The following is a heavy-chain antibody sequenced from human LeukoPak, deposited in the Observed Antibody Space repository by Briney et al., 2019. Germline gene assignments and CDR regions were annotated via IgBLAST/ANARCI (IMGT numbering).Heavy chain of an antibody. CDR2: IYYSGST. CDR1: GGSISSGGYY. CDR3: ARSTHYYDSSGYWTFDY. J-gene: IGHJ4*02. V-gene: IGHV4-31*03. Sequence: SQTLSLTCTVSGGSISSGGYYWSWIRQHPGKGLEWIGYIYYSGSTYYNPSLKSRVTISVDTSKNQFSLKLSSVTAADTAVYYCARSTHYYDSSGYWTFDYWGQGTLVTVSS. D-gene: IGHD3-22*01.